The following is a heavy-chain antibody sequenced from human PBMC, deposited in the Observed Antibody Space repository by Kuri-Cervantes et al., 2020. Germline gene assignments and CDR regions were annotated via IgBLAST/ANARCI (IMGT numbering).Heavy chain of an antibody. CDR1: GYTFTGYY. J-gene: IGHJ6*03. Sequence: ASVKVSCKASGYTFTGYYMHWVRQAPGQGLEWMGWINPNSGGTKYAQKFQGRVTMTRDTSISTAYMELSRLRSDDTAVYYCARGEAGIQLWLLDGYYYYMDVWGKGTTVTVSS. CDR2: INPNSGGT. D-gene: IGHD5-18*01. V-gene: IGHV1-2*02. CDR3: ARGEAGIQLWLLDGYYYYMDV.